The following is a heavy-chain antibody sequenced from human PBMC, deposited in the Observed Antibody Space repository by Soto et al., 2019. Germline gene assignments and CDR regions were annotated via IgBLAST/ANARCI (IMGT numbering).Heavy chain of an antibody. D-gene: IGHD6-13*01. J-gene: IGHJ4*01. Sequence: GGSLRLSCAASGFTFSTYVMHWVRQAPGKGLEWVGVVSYDGSNQHYADSVKGRITISRDNSKNTLSLQMNSLRPEDTAVYYCARGSAWSIAAAGSLHYWGQGTLVTVSS. CDR2: VSYDGSNQ. CDR3: ARGSAWSIAAAGSLHY. CDR1: GFTFSTYV. V-gene: IGHV3-30-3*01.